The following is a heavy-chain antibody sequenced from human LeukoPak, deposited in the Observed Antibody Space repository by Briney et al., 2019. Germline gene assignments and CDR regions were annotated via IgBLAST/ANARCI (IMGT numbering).Heavy chain of an antibody. CDR2: IYYSGST. V-gene: IGHV4-59*12. Sequence: SETLSLTCTVSGGSISSYYWSWIRQPPGKGLEWIGYIYYSGSTNYNPSLKSRVTISVDTSKNQFSLKLSSVTAADTAVYYCARSGPYYYGSPAENYFDYWGQGTLVTVSS. CDR1: GGSISSYY. CDR3: ARSGPYYYGSPAENYFDY. D-gene: IGHD3-10*01. J-gene: IGHJ4*02.